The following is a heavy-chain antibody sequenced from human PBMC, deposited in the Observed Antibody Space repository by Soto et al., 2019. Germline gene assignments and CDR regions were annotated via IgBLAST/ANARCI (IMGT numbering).Heavy chain of an antibody. D-gene: IGHD3-3*01. Sequence: QVQLVQSGAEVKKPGASVKVSCKASGYTFTNYGINWVRQAPGQGLEWMGWISGYNGNTNYAQKLQGRVTMSTDTSTNPAFMELRSLRSDDTAVYYCARPHYDFWSGYPRGPEPYCYHGMDVWGQGTTVTVSS. CDR2: ISGYNGNT. CDR3: ARPHYDFWSGYPRGPEPYCYHGMDV. CDR1: GYTFTNYG. J-gene: IGHJ6*02. V-gene: IGHV1-18*01.